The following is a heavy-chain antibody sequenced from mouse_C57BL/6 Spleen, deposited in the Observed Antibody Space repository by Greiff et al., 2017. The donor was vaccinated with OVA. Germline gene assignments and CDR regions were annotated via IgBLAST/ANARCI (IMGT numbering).Heavy chain of an antibody. J-gene: IGHJ2*01. CDR3: VRHKGTGTGFDY. V-gene: IGHV10-1*01. CDR1: GFSFNTYA. Sequence: VMLVESGGGLVQPKGSLKLSCAASGFSFNTYAMNWVRQAPGKGLEWVARIRSKSNNYATYYADSVKDRFTISRDDSESMLYLQMNNLKTEDTAMYYCVRHKGTGTGFDYWGQGTTLTVSS. CDR2: IRSKSNNYAT. D-gene: IGHD4-1*01.